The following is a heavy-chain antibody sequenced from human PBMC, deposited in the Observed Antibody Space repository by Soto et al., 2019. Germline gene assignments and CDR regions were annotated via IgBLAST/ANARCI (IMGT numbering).Heavy chain of an antibody. J-gene: IGHJ4*02. CDR1: GYTFTSYG. CDR2: ISAYNGNT. Sequence: ASVKVSCKASGYTFTSYGISWVRQAPGQGLEWVGWISAYNGNTNYAQKLQGRVTMTTDTSTSTAYMELRSLRSDDTAVYYCARVMMDYDFWSSPIDYWGQGTLVTVSS. CDR3: ARVMMDYDFWSSPIDY. V-gene: IGHV1-18*01. D-gene: IGHD3-3*01.